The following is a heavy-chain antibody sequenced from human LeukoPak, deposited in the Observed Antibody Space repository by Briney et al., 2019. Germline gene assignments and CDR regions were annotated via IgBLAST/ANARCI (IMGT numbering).Heavy chain of an antibody. CDR3: ANSRDGYNYARFDY. Sequence: ASVKVSCKASGYTFTGYYMHWVRQPPGQGLEWMGRINPNSGGTNYAQKFQGRVTMTRDTSISTAYMELSRLRSDDTAVYYCANSRDGYNYARFDYWGQGTLVTVST. CDR1: GYTFTGYY. V-gene: IGHV1-2*06. D-gene: IGHD5-24*01. CDR2: INPNSGGT. J-gene: IGHJ4*02.